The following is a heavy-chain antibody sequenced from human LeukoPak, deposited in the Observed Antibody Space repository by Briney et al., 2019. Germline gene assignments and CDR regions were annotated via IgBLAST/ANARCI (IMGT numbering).Heavy chain of an antibody. CDR1: GGSMDSFY. J-gene: IGHJ6*04. Sequence: SETLSLTCTVSGGSMDSFYWSWIRQSPGGGLEWIGYIYYSGTTNYNPSLRSRLILSVDTSKNQFSLNLISMTAADTAVYYCARLARLTLIRGVTGYHSLDVWGKGTKVSVCS. V-gene: IGHV4-59*01. D-gene: IGHD3-10*01. CDR3: ARLARLTLIRGVTGYHSLDV. CDR2: IYYSGTT.